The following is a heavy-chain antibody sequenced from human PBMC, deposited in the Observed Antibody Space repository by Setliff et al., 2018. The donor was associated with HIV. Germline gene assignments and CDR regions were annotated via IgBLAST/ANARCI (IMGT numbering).Heavy chain of an antibody. J-gene: IGHJ4*02. D-gene: IGHD3-22*01. CDR1: GFTFTTYP. CDR3: ARQAHPRGYYGSAGLFDY. CDR2: ISGDGGDT. Sequence: GGSLRLSCVASGFTFTTYPMSWVRQAPGKGLEWVSAISGDGGDTAYADSLKGRFTISRDTSKNTLHLHMNSLRAENTAVYYCARQAHPRGYYGSAGLFDYWGQGTPVTVSS. V-gene: IGHV3-23*01.